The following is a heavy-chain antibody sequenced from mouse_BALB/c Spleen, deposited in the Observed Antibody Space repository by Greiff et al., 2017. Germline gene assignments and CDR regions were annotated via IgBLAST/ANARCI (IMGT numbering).Heavy chain of an antibody. CDR1: GFTFSSYG. Sequence: EVMLVESGGGLVQPGGSLKLSCAASGFTFSSYGMSWVRQTPDKRLELVATINSNGGSTYYPDSVKGRFTISRDNAKNTLYLQMSSLKSEDTAMYYCARDRPFAYWGQGTLVTVSA. V-gene: IGHV5-6-3*01. CDR2: INSNGGST. J-gene: IGHJ3*01. CDR3: ARDRPFAY.